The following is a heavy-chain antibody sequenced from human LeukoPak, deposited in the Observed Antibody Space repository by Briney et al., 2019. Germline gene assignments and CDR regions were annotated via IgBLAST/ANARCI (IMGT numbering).Heavy chain of an antibody. CDR3: ARGQATGSWYTGGFDY. CDR1: GGTFSSYA. V-gene: IGHV1-69*13. CDR2: IIPIFGTA. D-gene: IGHD6-13*01. Sequence: SVKVSCKASGGTFSSYAISWVRQAPGQGLEWMGGIIPIFGTANYAQKFQGRVTITADESTSTAYMELSSLRSEDTAMYYCARGQATGSWYTGGFDYWGQGTLVTVSS. J-gene: IGHJ4*02.